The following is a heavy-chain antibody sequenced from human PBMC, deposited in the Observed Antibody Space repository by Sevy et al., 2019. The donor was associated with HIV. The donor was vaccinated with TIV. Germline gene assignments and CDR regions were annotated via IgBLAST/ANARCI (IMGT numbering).Heavy chain of an antibody. V-gene: IGHV3-30*18. CDR2: ISFDGSDK. CDR3: AKMQGGSYNYYGMDV. D-gene: IGHD1-26*01. Sequence: GGSLRLSCAASGFIFSTYGIHWVRQAPGKGLEWVAVISFDGSDKCYSDSVRGRFTISRDNSKNTLYLQMNSLRVEDTTIYYCAKMQGGSYNYYGMDVWGQGTTVTVSS. J-gene: IGHJ6*02. CDR1: GFIFSTYG.